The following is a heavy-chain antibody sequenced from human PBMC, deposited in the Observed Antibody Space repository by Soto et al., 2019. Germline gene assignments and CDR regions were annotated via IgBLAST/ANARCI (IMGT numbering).Heavy chain of an antibody. CDR3: AREHGYCSGGSFSSGHRNWFDP. D-gene: IGHD2-15*01. J-gene: IGHJ5*02. CDR2: IYYSGST. V-gene: IGHV4-31*03. Sequence: QVQLQESGPGLVKPSQTLSLTCTVSGGSISSGGYYWSWIRQHPGKGLEWIGYIYYSGSTYYNPSLKSRVTISVDTSKNQFSLKLSSVTAADTAVYYGAREHGYCSGGSFSSGHRNWFDPWGQGTLVTVSS. CDR1: GGSISSGGYY.